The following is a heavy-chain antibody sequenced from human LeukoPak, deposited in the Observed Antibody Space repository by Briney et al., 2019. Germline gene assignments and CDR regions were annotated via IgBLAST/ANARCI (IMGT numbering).Heavy chain of an antibody. Sequence: GGSLRLSCAASGFTFTEHHMDWVRQAPGKGLEWVSAISGSGGSTYYADSVKGRFTISRDNSKNTLYLQMNSLRAEDTAVYYCAKGVTPTLDYFDYWGQGTLVTVSS. CDR1: GFTFTEHH. V-gene: IGHV3-23*01. D-gene: IGHD2-15*01. CDR3: AKGVTPTLDYFDY. J-gene: IGHJ4*02. CDR2: ISGSGGST.